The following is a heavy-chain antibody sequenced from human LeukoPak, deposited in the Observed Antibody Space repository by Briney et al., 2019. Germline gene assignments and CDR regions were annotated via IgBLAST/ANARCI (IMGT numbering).Heavy chain of an antibody. Sequence: GGSLRLSCAASGFIVNDYYMIWVRQAPGKGLEWVANIKQDGSEKYYVDSVKGGFTISRDNAKNSLYLQMNSLRAEDTAVYYCARGGTYDFWSGYYVGAFDIWGQGTMVTVSS. CDR1: GFIVNDYY. CDR3: ARGGTYDFWSGYYVGAFDI. V-gene: IGHV3-7*01. D-gene: IGHD3-3*01. J-gene: IGHJ3*02. CDR2: IKQDGSEK.